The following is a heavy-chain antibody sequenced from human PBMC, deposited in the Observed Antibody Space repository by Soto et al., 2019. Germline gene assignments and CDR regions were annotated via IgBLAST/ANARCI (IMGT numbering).Heavy chain of an antibody. J-gene: IGHJ6*02. V-gene: IGHV4-59*12. D-gene: IGHD3-10*01. CDR2: IYYSGST. Sequence: SETLSLTCTVSGGSISSYYWSWIRQPPGKGLEWFGYIYYSGSTNFNPSLKSLVTISVDTSKNQFSLKLSFVTAADTAVYYFARDPVRGVGYYYYYGMDVWGQGTTVTVSS. CDR3: ARDPVRGVGYYYYYGMDV. CDR1: GGSISSYY.